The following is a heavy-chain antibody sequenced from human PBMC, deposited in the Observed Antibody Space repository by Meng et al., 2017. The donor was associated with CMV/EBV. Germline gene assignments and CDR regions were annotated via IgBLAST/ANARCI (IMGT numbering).Heavy chain of an antibody. CDR1: GFTFSDYY. J-gene: IGHJ4*02. Sequence: GESLKISCAASGFTFSDYYMSWIRQAPGKGLEWVSYISSSGSTIYYADSVKGRFTISRDNAKNSLYLQMNSLRAEDTAAYYCARNLSPRTLRFLEWLPTGGWVDYWGQGTLVTVSS. CDR3: ARNLSPRTLRFLEWLPTGGWVDY. CDR2: ISSSGSTI. D-gene: IGHD3-3*01. V-gene: IGHV3-11*04.